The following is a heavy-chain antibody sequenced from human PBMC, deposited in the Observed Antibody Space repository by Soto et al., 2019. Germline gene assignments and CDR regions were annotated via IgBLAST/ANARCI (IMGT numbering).Heavy chain of an antibody. Sequence: QVRLEESGPGLVKPSETLSLICSVSGGSVNNADYFWSWIRHHPENGLEWIGYIYYSGSTRYNPSFKTRATLSIDTSKNQFPLRLNSVTVADTAVYFCARDADYGGSRGGMDVWGRGTTVTVSS. D-gene: IGHD4-17*01. CDR2: IYYSGST. CDR1: GGSVNNADYF. J-gene: IGHJ6*02. CDR3: ARDADYGGSRGGMDV. V-gene: IGHV4-31*03.